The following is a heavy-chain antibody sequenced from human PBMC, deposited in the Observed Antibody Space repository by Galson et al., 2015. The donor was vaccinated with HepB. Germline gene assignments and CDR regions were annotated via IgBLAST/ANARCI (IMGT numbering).Heavy chain of an antibody. V-gene: IGHV3-30-3*01. Sequence: SLRLSCAASGFTFSSYAMHWVRQAPGKGLEWVAVISYDGSNKYYADSVKGRFTISRDNSKNTLYLQMNSLRAEDTAVYYCARALYCGGDCYLSSDDASDIWGQGTMVTVSS. CDR2: ISYDGSNK. CDR3: ARALYCGGDCYLSSDDASDI. D-gene: IGHD2-21*01. J-gene: IGHJ3*02. CDR1: GFTFSSYA.